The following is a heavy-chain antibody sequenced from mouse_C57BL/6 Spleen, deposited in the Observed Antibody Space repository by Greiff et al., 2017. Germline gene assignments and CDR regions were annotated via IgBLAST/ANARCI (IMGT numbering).Heavy chain of an antibody. CDR2: IYPSDSET. CDR3: ASGSPWYFDV. CDR1: GYTFTSYW. V-gene: IGHV1-61*01. J-gene: IGHJ1*03. Sequence: QVQLQQPGAELVRPGSSVKLSCTASGYTFTSYWMDWVKQRPGQGLEWIGNIYPSDSETHYNQKFKDKATLTVDKSSSTAYMQLSSLTSEDSAVSDCASGSPWYFDVWGTGTTVTVSS.